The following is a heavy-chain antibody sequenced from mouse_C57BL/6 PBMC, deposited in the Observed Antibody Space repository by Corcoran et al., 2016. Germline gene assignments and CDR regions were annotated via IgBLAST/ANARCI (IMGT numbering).Heavy chain of an antibody. V-gene: IGHV1-26*01. CDR1: GYTFTDYY. D-gene: IGHD4-1*01. CDR2: INPNNGGT. J-gene: IGHJ2*01. CDR3: ARAELYYFDS. Sequence: EVQLQQSGPELVKPGASVKISCKASGYTFTDYYMNWVKQSHGKSLEWIGDINPNNGGTSYNQKFKGKATLTVDKSSSTAYMELRSLTSEDSAVYYCARAELYYFDSWGQGTTLTVSS.